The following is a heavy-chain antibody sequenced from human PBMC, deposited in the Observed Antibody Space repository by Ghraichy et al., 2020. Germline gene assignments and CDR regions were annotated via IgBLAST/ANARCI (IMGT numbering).Heavy chain of an antibody. CDR1: GFTLNNYW. CDR2: IKSDGSST. CDR3: AREYCSGGRCFFGTGGSHFDY. Sequence: GGSLRLSCEASGFTLNNYWMHWVRQAPGKGLVWVSRIKSDGSSTTYADSVKGRFTISRDNAKNTLYLQMNGLRADDTAVYYCAREYCSGGRCFFGTGGSHFDYWGQGTLVTVSS. V-gene: IGHV3-74*01. D-gene: IGHD2-15*01. J-gene: IGHJ4*02.